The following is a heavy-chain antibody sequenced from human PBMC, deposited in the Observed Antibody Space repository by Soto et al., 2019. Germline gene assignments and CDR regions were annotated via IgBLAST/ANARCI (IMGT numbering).Heavy chain of an antibody. D-gene: IGHD1-26*01. CDR2: ISYDGSYQ. Sequence: QVQLVESGGGVVQPGTSLRLSCEASGFAFNKFGMHWVRQAPGKGLEWVAFISYDGSYQYYADSVQGRLTITRDNSMNTQNMQLNSLRREDTAVYYCAKGGEVGGVLGDHWGQGTLVTVSS. CDR3: AKGGEVGGVLGDH. V-gene: IGHV3-30*18. CDR1: GFAFNKFG. J-gene: IGHJ4*02.